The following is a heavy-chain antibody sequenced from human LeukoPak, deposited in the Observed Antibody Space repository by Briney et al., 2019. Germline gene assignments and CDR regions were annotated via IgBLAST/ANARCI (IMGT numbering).Heavy chain of an antibody. CDR2: IYTSGST. Sequence: SETLSLTCTVSGGSISSYYWSWIRQPAGKGLEWIGRIYTSGSTNYNPSLKSRVTMSVDTSKNQFSLKLSSVTAADTAVYYCARDLAVRGVISSNWFDPWGQGTLVTVSS. CDR1: GGSISSYY. CDR3: ARDLAVRGVISSNWFDP. J-gene: IGHJ5*02. D-gene: IGHD3-10*01. V-gene: IGHV4-4*07.